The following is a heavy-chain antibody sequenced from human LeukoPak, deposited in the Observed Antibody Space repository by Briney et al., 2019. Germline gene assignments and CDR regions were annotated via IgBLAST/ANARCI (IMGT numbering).Heavy chain of an antibody. CDR2: IYSGGST. D-gene: IGHD5-12*01. CDR1: GFIVSSNY. J-gene: IGHJ4*02. CDR3: ARSAGIAATIVLGY. Sequence: PGGSLRLSCAASGFIVSSNYMSWVRQAPGKGLEWVSIIYSGGSTSYADSVKGRFTISRDNSKNTLYLQMSSLRAEDAAVYYCARSAGIAATIVLGYWGQGTLVTVSS. V-gene: IGHV3-66*01.